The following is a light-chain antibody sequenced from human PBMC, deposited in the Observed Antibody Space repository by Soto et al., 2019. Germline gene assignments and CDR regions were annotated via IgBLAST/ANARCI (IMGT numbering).Light chain of an antibody. CDR3: IQAVQTPFT. CDR2: LGS. CDR1: QSLLHSNGYNY. V-gene: IGKV2-28*01. J-gene: IGKJ4*01. Sequence: DIVMTQSPLSLPVTPGEPASISCRSSQSLLHSNGYNYLNWYLQKPGQSPQLLIYLGSNQAYGVPERFCGSGSVTDFILESSRVEADDVGVYYCIQAVQTPFTFGVGTKVDIK.